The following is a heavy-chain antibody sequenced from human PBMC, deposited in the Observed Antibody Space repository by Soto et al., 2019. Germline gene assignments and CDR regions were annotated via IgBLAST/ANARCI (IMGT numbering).Heavy chain of an antibody. CDR3: ARDLSYYGMDV. J-gene: IGHJ6*02. Sequence: GGSLRLSCAASGFTFSSYTMRWVRQAPGKGLEWVSTISGSGGDTYYADSVKGRFTISRDNSKNTLYLQMNSLRAEDTAVYYCARDLSYYGMDVWGQGSTVTVSS. CDR2: ISGSGGDT. CDR1: GFTFSSYT. V-gene: IGHV3-23*01.